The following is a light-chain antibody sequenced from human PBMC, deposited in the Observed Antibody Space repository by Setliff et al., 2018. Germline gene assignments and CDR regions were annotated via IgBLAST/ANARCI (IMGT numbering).Light chain of an antibody. V-gene: IGLV2-11*01. CDR3: CSYISRTTLWV. Sequence: LTQPRSVSGSPGQSVTISCTGTSSDVGGYNYVSWYQQHPGKAPKLMIYDVSKRPSGVPDRFSGSKSGNTASLTISGLQAEDEADYYCCSYISRTTLWVFGGGTK. CDR1: SSDVGGYNY. J-gene: IGLJ3*02. CDR2: DVS.